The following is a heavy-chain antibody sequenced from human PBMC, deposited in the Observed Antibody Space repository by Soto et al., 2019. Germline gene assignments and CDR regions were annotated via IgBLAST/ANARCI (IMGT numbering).Heavy chain of an antibody. CDR2: IRSKAYGGTT. Sequence: GGSLRLSCTASGFTFGDYAMSWVRQAPGKGLEWVGFIRSKAYGGTTEYAASVKGRFTISRDDSKSIAYLQMNSLKTEDTAVYYCTRDQRWGWFGELYYYYGMDVWGQGTTVTVSS. J-gene: IGHJ6*02. CDR1: GFTFGDYA. D-gene: IGHD3-10*01. V-gene: IGHV3-49*04. CDR3: TRDQRWGWFGELYYYYGMDV.